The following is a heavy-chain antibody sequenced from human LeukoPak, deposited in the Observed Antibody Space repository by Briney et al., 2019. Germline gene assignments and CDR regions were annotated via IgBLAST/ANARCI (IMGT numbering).Heavy chain of an antibody. J-gene: IGHJ5*02. CDR2: IIPILGIA. D-gene: IGHD1-7*01. CDR3: ARRQTGTTGSWFDP. V-gene: IGHV1-69*04. CDR1: GGTFSSYA. Sequence: SVKVSCKASGGTFSSYAISWVRRAPGQGLEWMGRIIPILGIANYAQKFQGRVTITADKSTSTAYMELSSLRSEDTAVYYCARRQTGTTGSWFDPWGQGTLVTVSS.